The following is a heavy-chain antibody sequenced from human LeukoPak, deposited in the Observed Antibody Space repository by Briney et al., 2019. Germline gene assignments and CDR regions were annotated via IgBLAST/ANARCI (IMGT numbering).Heavy chain of an antibody. Sequence: GGSLRLSCAASGFTFSSYWMSWVRQSPGKGLQWVANIKHDGSEIFYVDSVKGRFTISRDNAKNSLYLQMNSLRAEDTAVYYCARGYCSSTNCHGNWFGPWGQGTLVTVSS. D-gene: IGHD2-2*01. CDR3: ARGYCSSTNCHGNWFGP. J-gene: IGHJ5*02. CDR2: IKHDGSEI. V-gene: IGHV3-7*04. CDR1: GFTFSSYW.